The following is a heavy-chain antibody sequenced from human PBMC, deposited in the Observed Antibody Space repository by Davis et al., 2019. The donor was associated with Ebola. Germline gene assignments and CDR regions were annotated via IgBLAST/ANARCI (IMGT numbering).Heavy chain of an antibody. Sequence: GGSLRLSCAASGFTFSNYGLHWVRQAPGKGLEWVAGLLYDGSKEFYADSVKGRFTISRDNSKNTLYLQMNRLRDEDTAVYYCAREWIQLWLGVDYWGQGTLVTVSS. CDR2: LLYDGSKE. D-gene: IGHD5-18*01. CDR1: GFTFSNYG. CDR3: AREWIQLWLGVDY. V-gene: IGHV3-30*03. J-gene: IGHJ4*02.